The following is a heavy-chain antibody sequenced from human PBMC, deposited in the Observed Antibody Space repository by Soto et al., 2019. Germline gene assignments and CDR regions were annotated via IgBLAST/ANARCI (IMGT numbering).Heavy chain of an antibody. CDR2: INHSGST. J-gene: IGHJ4*02. Sequence: QVQLQQWGAGLLKPSETLSLTCAVYGGSFSGYYWSWIRQPPGKGLEWIGEINHSGSTNYNPSLKGRVTISVDTSQNQFSLKLSSVTAADTAVYYCAIVGSIAAAGTVDYWGQGTLVTVSS. CDR3: AIVGSIAAAGTVDY. V-gene: IGHV4-34*01. CDR1: GGSFSGYY. D-gene: IGHD6-13*01.